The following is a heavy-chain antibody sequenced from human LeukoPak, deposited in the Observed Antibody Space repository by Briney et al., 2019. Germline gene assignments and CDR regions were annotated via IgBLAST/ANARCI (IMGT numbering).Heavy chain of an antibody. J-gene: IGHJ4*02. CDR3: YGGSYLFDF. V-gene: IGHV3-7*01. CDR1: GFTFTTYS. CDR2: IKHDGSEK. Sequence: PGGSLRLSCAASGFTFTTYSMNWVRQAPGKGQEWVANIKHDGSEKNYLDSVKGRFTISRDNAKNSLYLQMNSLRAEDTAVYYCYGGSYLFDFWGRGTLVTVSS. D-gene: IGHD3-16*01.